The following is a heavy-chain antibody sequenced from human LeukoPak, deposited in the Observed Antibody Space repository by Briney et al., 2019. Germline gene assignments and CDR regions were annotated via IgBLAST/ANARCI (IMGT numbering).Heavy chain of an antibody. CDR1: GYTFISYD. D-gene: IGHD3-3*01. CDR3: ARGGKYYDFWSGYSNWFDP. Sequence: GASVKVSCKASGYTFISYDINWVRQATGQGLEWMGWMNPNSGNTGYAQKFQGRVTITRNTSISTAYMELSSLRSEDTAVYYCARGGKYYDFWSGYSNWFDPWGQGTLVTVSS. CDR2: MNPNSGNT. J-gene: IGHJ5*02. V-gene: IGHV1-8*03.